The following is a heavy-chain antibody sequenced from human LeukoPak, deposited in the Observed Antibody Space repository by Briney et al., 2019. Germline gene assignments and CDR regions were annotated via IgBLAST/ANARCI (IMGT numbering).Heavy chain of an antibody. J-gene: IGHJ6*03. Sequence: SETLSLTCTVSGGSISTYYWSWIRQPPGKGLEWIGYILYSGSTSYNPSLKSRVTISVDTSKNQFSLKLTSVTAADTAVYYCATCSGGYYSYYYYMDVWGKGTTVTVSS. CDR1: GGSISTYY. D-gene: IGHD6-25*01. CDR2: ILYSGST. CDR3: ATCSGGYYSYYYYMDV. V-gene: IGHV4-59*08.